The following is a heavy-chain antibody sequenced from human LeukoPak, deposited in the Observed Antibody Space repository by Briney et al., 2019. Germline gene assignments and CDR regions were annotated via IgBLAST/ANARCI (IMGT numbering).Heavy chain of an antibody. V-gene: IGHV3-7*01. D-gene: IGHD3-3*01. Sequence: PGGSLRLSCAASGFTFSSYAMHWVRQAPGKGLEWVANIKQDGSEKYYVDSVKGRFTISRDNAKNSLYLQMNSLRAEDTAVYYWAKEGEPRPYYVFWSVYYTSSHFDSWGQGPLVTVPS. CDR3: AKEGEPRPYYVFWSVYYTSSHFDS. CDR2: IKQDGSEK. J-gene: IGHJ4*02. CDR1: GFTFSSYA.